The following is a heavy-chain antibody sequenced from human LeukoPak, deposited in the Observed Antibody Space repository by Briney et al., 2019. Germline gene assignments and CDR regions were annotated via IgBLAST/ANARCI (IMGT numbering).Heavy chain of an antibody. CDR1: GDSISSYY. CDR3: ATQSLAGNTLCYHY. V-gene: IGHV4-4*07. D-gene: IGHD4-23*01. J-gene: IGHJ4*02. Sequence: SETLSLTCSVSGDSISSYYWSRIRQPAGKGLEWIGRISPSGSTTYNPSLKSRLTMSLDTSKKQFSLKLTSVTAADAAVYYCATQSLAGNTLCYHYWGQGTLVTVPS. CDR2: ISPSGST.